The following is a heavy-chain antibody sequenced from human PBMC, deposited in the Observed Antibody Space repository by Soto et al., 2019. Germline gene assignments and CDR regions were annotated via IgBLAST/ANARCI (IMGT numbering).Heavy chain of an antibody. D-gene: IGHD2-15*01. CDR1: GFTFSSCT. CDR3: SGCSGGACHRNYGMDV. Sequence: EVHLVESGGGLVKPGGSPRLSCAVSGFTFSSCTMNWVRQAPGKGLEWVSSISPSTSHIYYTDSVKGRFTISRDNAKNSIFLQMNSLRAEDTVVYYCSGCSGGACHRNYGMDVWGQGTTVTVSS. V-gene: IGHV3-21*01. CDR2: ISPSTSHI. J-gene: IGHJ6*02.